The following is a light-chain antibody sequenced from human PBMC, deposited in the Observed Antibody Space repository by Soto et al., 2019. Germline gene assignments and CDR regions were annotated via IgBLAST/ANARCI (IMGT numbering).Light chain of an antibody. CDR1: SSDVGAYNY. J-gene: IGLJ1*01. Sequence: QSALTQPASVSGSPGQSITISCTGTSSDVGAYNYVSWYQQHPGKAPKLMIFEVNNRPSGVSNRFSGSKSGNTASLAISGLQAEDEADYYCISYTVSRSYVFGSGTKLTVL. V-gene: IGLV2-14*01. CDR3: ISYTVSRSYV. CDR2: EVN.